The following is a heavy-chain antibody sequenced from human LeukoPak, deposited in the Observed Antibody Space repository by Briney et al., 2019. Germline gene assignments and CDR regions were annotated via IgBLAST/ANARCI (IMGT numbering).Heavy chain of an antibody. D-gene: IGHD6-13*01. Sequence: ASVKVSCKASGYTLNKFGMSCVRQAPGQGLEWLGWINTYNGNTKLGEKFQGRVTITTDTSTSTVYMELTSLRTDDTAVYFCARDTPQHLKRFDYWGQGTLVTVSS. CDR3: ARDTPQHLKRFDY. CDR2: INTYNGNT. J-gene: IGHJ4*02. CDR1: GYTLNKFG. V-gene: IGHV1-18*01.